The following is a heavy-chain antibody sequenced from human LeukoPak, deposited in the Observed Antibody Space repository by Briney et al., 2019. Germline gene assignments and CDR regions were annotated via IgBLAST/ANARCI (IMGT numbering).Heavy chain of an antibody. CDR3: ARDPYYDFWSGHQIMRDY. Sequence: QAGGSLRLSCAASGFTFSSYAMHWVRQAPGKGLEWVAVISYDGSNKYYADSVKGRFTISRDNSKNTLYLQMNSLRAEDTAVYYCARDPYYDFWSGHQIMRDYWGQGTLVTVSS. V-gene: IGHV3-30-3*01. CDR1: GFTFSSYA. CDR2: ISYDGSNK. J-gene: IGHJ4*02. D-gene: IGHD3-3*01.